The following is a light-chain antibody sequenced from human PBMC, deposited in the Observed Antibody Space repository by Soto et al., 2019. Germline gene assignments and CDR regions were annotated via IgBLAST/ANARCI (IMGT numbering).Light chain of an antibody. V-gene: IGLV2-14*03. CDR3: SSYTGSTTVV. CDR2: DVS. CDR1: SSDVGAYNY. J-gene: IGLJ2*01. Sequence: QSALTQPASVSGSPGQSITISCTGTSSDVGAYNYVSWYQRHPGKAPKLMIYDVSNRPSGVSNRFSGSKSGNTASLTISGLQAEDEADYYCSSYTGSTTVVFGGGTQLTVL.